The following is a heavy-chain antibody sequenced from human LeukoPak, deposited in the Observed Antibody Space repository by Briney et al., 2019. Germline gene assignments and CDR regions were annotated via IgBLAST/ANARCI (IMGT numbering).Heavy chain of an antibody. CDR1: GFTLNTNY. Sequence: SGGSLRLSCTASGFTLNTNYMSWVRQAPGQGLEWVAVIYSGSDGYYADSVKGRFTISRQSSENILFLQMNTLRREDTAVYYCARVRRGPTKYYFDYWGQGALVTVSS. D-gene: IGHD3-10*01. CDR2: IYSGSDG. J-gene: IGHJ4*02. CDR3: ARVRRGPTKYYFDY. V-gene: IGHV3-53*04.